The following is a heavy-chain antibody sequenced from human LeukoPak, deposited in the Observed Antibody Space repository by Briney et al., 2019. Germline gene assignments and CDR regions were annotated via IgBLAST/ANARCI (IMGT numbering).Heavy chain of an antibody. V-gene: IGHV4-34*01. J-gene: IGHJ4*02. CDR3: ARRGYYTPAGDY. Sequence: SETLSLTCAVYGGSFSGYYWSWIRQPPGKGLEWIGEINHSGSTNYNPSLKSRVTISVDTSKNQSSLKLSSVTAADTAVYYCARRGYYTPAGDYWGQGTLATVSS. CDR1: GGSFSGYY. CDR2: INHSGST. D-gene: IGHD3-3*01.